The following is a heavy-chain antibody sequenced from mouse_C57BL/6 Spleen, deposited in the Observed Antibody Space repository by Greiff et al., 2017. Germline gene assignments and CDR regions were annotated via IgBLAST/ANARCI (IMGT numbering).Heavy chain of an antibody. J-gene: IGHJ3*01. Sequence: EVQLVESGGGLVKPGGSLKLSCAASGFTFSDYGMHWVRQAPEKGLEWVAYISSGSSTIYYADTVKGRFTISRDNAKNTLFLQMTSLRSEDTAMYYCARGDIYYYGSSPFAYWGQGTLVTVSA. CDR2: ISSGSSTI. CDR3: ARGDIYYYGSSPFAY. D-gene: IGHD1-1*01. V-gene: IGHV5-17*01. CDR1: GFTFSDYG.